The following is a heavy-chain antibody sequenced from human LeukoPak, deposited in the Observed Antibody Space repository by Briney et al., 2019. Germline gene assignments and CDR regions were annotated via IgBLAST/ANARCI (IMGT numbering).Heavy chain of an antibody. D-gene: IGHD1-26*01. Sequence: GESLKISCKGSGYSFTTHWIGWVRQMPGKGLEWMGIISPGDSDTRYSPSFQGQVTISVDKSISTAYVQWSSLQASDTAMYFCPRQGGSYQPFDYWGQGTLVTVSS. CDR3: PRQGGSYQPFDY. V-gene: IGHV5-51*01. J-gene: IGHJ4*02. CDR2: ISPGDSDT. CDR1: GYSFTTHW.